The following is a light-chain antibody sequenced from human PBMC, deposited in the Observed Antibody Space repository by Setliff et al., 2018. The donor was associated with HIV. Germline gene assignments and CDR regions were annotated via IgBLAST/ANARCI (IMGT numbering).Light chain of an antibody. V-gene: IGLV1-47*01. CDR2: RNN. CDR3: AAWDDSLSGLYV. Sequence: VLTQPPSASGTPGQRVTISCSGSSSNIGSNYVYWYQQLPGTAPKLLIYRNNQRPSGVPDRFSGSKSGTSASLAISGLRPEDEADYYCAAWDDSLSGLYVFGTGTKVTVL. CDR1: SSNIGSNY. J-gene: IGLJ1*01.